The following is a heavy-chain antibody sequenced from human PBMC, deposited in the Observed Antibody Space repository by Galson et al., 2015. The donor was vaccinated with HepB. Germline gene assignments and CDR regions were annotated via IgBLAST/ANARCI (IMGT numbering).Heavy chain of an antibody. CDR1: GFTFSSYG. J-gene: IGHJ6*02. CDR3: AKDLDDYYYYYGMDV. CDR2: ISLGGGNE. V-gene: IGHV3-30*18. Sequence: SLRLSCAVSGFTFSSYGMHWVRQAPGKGLEWVAVISLGGGNEFYAGSVKGRFTISRDNSKNTLYLQVSSLRAEDTATYYCAKDLDDYYYYYGMDVWGQGTTVTVSS. D-gene: IGHD3/OR15-3a*01.